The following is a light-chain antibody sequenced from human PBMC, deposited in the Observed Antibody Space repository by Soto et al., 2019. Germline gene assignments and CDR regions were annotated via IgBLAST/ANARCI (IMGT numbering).Light chain of an antibody. J-gene: IGLJ3*02. CDR2: LEGSGSY. CDR1: RGHSSYI. CDR3: ETCDSNTRV. V-gene: IGLV4-60*02. Sequence: QLVLTQSSSASASLGSSVKLTCTLSRGHSSYIIAWHQQQPGKAPRYLMKLEGSGSYNKGSGVPDRFSGYSSGAERYLTISNLQFEDEADYYCETCDSNTRVFGGGTKLTVL.